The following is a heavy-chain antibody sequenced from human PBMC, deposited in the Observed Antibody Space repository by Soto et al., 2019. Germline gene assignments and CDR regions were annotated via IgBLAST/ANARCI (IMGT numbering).Heavy chain of an antibody. D-gene: IGHD2-15*01. J-gene: IGHJ4*02. CDR2: IIPILGIA. CDR1: GGTFSSYT. V-gene: IGHV1-69*08. CDR3: ARDSGYCSGGSCQVEGPMDY. Sequence: QVQLVQSGAEVKKPGSSVKVSCKASGGTFSSYTISWVRQAPGQGLEWMGRIIPILGIANYAQKFQGRVTITADKSTSTAYIELSSLISEDTAVYYCARDSGYCSGGSCQVEGPMDYWGQGPLVTVSS.